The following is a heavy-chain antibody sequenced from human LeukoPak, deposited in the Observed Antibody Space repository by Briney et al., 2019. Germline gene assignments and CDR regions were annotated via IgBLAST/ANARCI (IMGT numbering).Heavy chain of an antibody. D-gene: IGHD2-8*01. CDR3: AKRSPTSYAIDY. J-gene: IGHJ4*02. CDR1: GDSISSYY. V-gene: IGHV4-4*09. CDR2: IYTSSGS. Sequence: SETLSLTCTVSGDSISSYYWSWIRQPPGKGLEFIGYIYTSSGSNYNPSLKSRATISIDTSKNQFSLNLSSMTAADTAVYYCAKRSPTSYAIDYWGQGTLVTVSS.